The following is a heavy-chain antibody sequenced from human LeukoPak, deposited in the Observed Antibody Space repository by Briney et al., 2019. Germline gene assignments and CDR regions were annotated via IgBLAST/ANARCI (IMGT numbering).Heavy chain of an antibody. CDR3: ARVPDVFRVVTARIWFEP. CDR1: GGSISSYY. Sequence: SEPLSLTCTVPGGSISSYYWCWIRQPPGKGRGWIGYFYYVGSINYTPPLTSRVTTSVHTSMTQFSLNLSSVTAAATAVYSCARVPDVFRVVTARIWFEPGGQGTLVTASP. J-gene: IGHJ5*02. D-gene: IGHD3-3*01. CDR2: FYYVGSI. V-gene: IGHV4-59*01.